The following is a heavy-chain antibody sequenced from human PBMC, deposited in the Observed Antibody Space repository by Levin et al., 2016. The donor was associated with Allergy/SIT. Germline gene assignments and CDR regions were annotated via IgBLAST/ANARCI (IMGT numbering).Heavy chain of an antibody. CDR1: GFTFSSYW. D-gene: IGHD3-16*01. CDR3: ARDPGYYDYVWGSYDYYGMDV. Sequence: GESLKISCAASGFTFSSYWMHWVRQAPGKGLVWVSRINSDGSSTSYADSVKGRFTISRDNAKNTLYLQMNSLRAEDTAVYYCARDPGYYDYVWGSYDYYGMDVWGQGTTVTVSS. CDR2: INSDGSST. V-gene: IGHV3-74*01. J-gene: IGHJ6*02.